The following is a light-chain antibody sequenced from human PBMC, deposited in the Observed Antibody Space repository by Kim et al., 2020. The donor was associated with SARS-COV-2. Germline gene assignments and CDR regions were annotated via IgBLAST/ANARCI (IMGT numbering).Light chain of an antibody. CDR3: SSYTSSSTLAV. J-gene: IGLJ2*01. V-gene: IGLV2-14*03. CDR1: SSDVGGYNY. Sequence: QSIPISCTGTSSDVGGYNYVSWYQQHPGKAPKLMIYDVSNRPSGVSNRFSGSKSGNTASLTISGLQAEDEADYYCSSYTSSSTLAVFGGGTQLTVL. CDR2: DVS.